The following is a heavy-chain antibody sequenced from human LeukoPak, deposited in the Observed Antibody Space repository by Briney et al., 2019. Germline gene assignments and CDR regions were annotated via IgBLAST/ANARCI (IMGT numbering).Heavy chain of an antibody. D-gene: IGHD3-9*01. J-gene: IGHJ6*03. V-gene: IGHV4-39*07. CDR3: ARSLRYFDWLSYYYYYYYMDV. CDR2: IYYSGST. CDR1: GGSISSSSYY. Sequence: SETLSLTCTVSGGSISSSSYYWGWVRQPPGKGLEWIGSIYYSGSTYYNPSLKSRVTISVDTSKNQFSLKLSSVTAADTAVYYCARSLRYFDWLSYYYYYYYMDVWGKGTTVTVSS.